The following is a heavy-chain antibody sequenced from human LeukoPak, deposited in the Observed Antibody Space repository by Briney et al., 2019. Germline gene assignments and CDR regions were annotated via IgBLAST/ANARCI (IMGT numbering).Heavy chain of an antibody. J-gene: IGHJ4*02. CDR1: GFTLSSYW. Sequence: GGSLRLSCAASGFTLSSYWMIWVRQAPGKGLEWVANIKQDGSEISYVDSVKGRFTISRDNAKNSLYLQMNSLRAEDAAVYYCVRGNPFGGYWGQGTLVTVSS. CDR3: VRGNPFGGY. CDR2: IKQDGSEI. D-gene: IGHD2-15*01. V-gene: IGHV3-7*03.